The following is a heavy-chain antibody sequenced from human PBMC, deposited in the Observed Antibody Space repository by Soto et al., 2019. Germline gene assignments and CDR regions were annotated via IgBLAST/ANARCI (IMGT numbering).Heavy chain of an antibody. CDR1: GYSFTSYW. Sequence: GESLKISCKGSGYSFTSYWIGWVRQMPGKGLEWMGIIYPGDSDIRYSPSFQGQVTISADKSISTAYLRWSSLKASDTAMYYCAGAMRLWDNYKYYGMDVWGRGTTVTVSS. D-gene: IGHD5-18*01. V-gene: IGHV5-51*01. CDR3: AGAMRLWDNYKYYGMDV. CDR2: IYPGDSDI. J-gene: IGHJ6*04.